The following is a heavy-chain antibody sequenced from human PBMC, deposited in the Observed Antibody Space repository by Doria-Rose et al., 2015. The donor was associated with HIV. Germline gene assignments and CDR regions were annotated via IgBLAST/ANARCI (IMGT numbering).Heavy chain of an antibody. CDR3: ATGVTLDY. CDR2: ISSTSAYI. D-gene: IGHD3-10*01. Sequence: VQLVQSGGGLVRPGGSLRLSCATSGFTFSSHRINWVRQAPGKRLEWVSSISSTSAYINYADSVRGRFTISRDNARNSLYLQMDSLRAEDTAIYYCATGVTLDYWAREHWSPSPQ. V-gene: IGHV3-21*01. CDR1: GFTFSSHR. J-gene: IGHJ4*02.